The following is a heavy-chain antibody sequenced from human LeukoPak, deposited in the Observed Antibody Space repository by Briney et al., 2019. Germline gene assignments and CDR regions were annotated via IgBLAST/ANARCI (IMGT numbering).Heavy chain of an antibody. V-gene: IGHV3-23*01. CDR2: ISGSGGST. D-gene: IGHD2-2*01. Sequence: GGSLRLSCAASGLTFSSYAMSWVRQAPGKGLEWVSAISGSGGSTYYADSVKGRFTISRDNSENTLYLQMNSLRAEDTAVYYCAKGYCSSTSCSLPLDPWGQGTLVTVSS. CDR3: AKGYCSSTSCSLPLDP. CDR1: GLTFSSYA. J-gene: IGHJ5*02.